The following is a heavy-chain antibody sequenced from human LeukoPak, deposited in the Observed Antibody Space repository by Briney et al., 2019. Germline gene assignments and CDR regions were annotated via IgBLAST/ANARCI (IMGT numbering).Heavy chain of an antibody. Sequence: ASVKVSCKASGGTFSSYAISWVRQAPGQGLEWMGGIIPIFGTANYAQKFQGRVTITADESTSTAYMELSSLRSEDTAVYYCARGPYYDSSGYYSFWGQGTLVTVSS. V-gene: IGHV1-69*13. D-gene: IGHD3-22*01. CDR2: IIPIFGTA. CDR3: ARGPYYDSSGYYSF. CDR1: GGTFSSYA. J-gene: IGHJ4*02.